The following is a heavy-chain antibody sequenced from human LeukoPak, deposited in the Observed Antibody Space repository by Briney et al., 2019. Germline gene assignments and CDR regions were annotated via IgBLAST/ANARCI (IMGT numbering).Heavy chain of an antibody. J-gene: IGHJ4*02. CDR3: AKGRVVGIGVQFWLPLDY. Sequence: GGSLRLSCAASGFTFSSYGIHWVRQAPGKGLEWVAFIGYDGTNKYYADSVKGRFTISRDNSKNTLYLQMNSLRAEDTAVYYCAKGRVVGIGVQFWLPLDYWGQGTLVPVSS. CDR2: IGYDGTNK. D-gene: IGHD5-18*01. V-gene: IGHV3-30*02. CDR1: GFTFSSYG.